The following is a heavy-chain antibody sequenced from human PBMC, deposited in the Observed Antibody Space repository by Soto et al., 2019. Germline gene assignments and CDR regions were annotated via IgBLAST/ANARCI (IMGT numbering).Heavy chain of an antibody. CDR2: IYYSGST. CDR3: ARGGGYSNPYNFDY. Sequence: SETLSLTCTVSGGSISSGDYYWSWIRQPPGKGLEWIGYIYYSGSTNYNPSLKSRVTISEDTSKKQFSLKLNSVTAADTAVYYCARGGGYSNPYNFDYWGQGTLVTVSS. D-gene: IGHD5-18*01. J-gene: IGHJ4*02. CDR1: GGSISSGDYY. V-gene: IGHV4-61*08.